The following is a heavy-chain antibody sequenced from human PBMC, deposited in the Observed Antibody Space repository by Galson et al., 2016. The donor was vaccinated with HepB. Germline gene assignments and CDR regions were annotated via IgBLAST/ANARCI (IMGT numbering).Heavy chain of an antibody. CDR3: TRTCLGDFDY. J-gene: IGHJ4*02. CDR2: TRNRARSYTT. CDR1: GFILSDYY. Sequence: SLRLSCAASGFILSDYYMDWVRQAPGKGLEWVGRTRNRARSYTTDYAASVKGRFTVSRDNSKRSVYLQMNALKPEATAVYYCTRTCLGDFDYWGRGIPVTVSS. V-gene: IGHV3-72*01.